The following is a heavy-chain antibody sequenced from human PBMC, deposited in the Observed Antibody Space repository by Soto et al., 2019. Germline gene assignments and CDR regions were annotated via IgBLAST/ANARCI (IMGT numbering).Heavy chain of an antibody. D-gene: IGHD6-13*01. V-gene: IGHV3-23*01. Sequence: HPVGSLRLSCAASGFAFSTYAMTWVRQAPGKGLEWVSVISGSGGSSYYAASVKGRFTISRDNSKNTLFLQMNGLRAEDTAVYYCAKVTKRAAAGRYEYYKYGMDVWGQGTTVTVSS. CDR3: AKVTKRAAAGRYEYYKYGMDV. CDR2: ISGSGGSS. CDR1: GFAFSTYA. J-gene: IGHJ6*02.